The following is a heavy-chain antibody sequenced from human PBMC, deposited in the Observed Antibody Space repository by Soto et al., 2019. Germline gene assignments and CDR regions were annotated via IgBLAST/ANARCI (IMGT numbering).Heavy chain of an antibody. D-gene: IGHD5-12*01. CDR2: INPSGGST. V-gene: IGHV1-46*03. CDR3: ARVSDEYSGYDFPSYFDY. Sequence: ASVKVSCKASGYTFTSYYMHWVRQAPGQGLEWMGIINPSGGSTSYAQKFQGRVTMTRDTSTSTVYMELSSLRSEDTAVYYCARVSDEYSGYDFPSYFDYWGQGTLVTVSS. J-gene: IGHJ4*02. CDR1: GYTFTSYY.